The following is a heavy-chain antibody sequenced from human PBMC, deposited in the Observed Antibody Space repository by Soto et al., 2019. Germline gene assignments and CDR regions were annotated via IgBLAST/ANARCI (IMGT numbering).Heavy chain of an antibody. CDR1: GFTFSSYG. D-gene: IGHD3-3*01. J-gene: IGHJ6*02. Sequence: PGGSLRLSCAASGFTFSSYGMHWVRQAPGKGLEWVAVIWYDGSNKYYADSVKGRFTISRDNSKNTLYLQMNSLRAEDTAVYYCARAPGLRQFRRPVGMDVWGQGTTVTVSS. V-gene: IGHV3-33*01. CDR3: ARAPGLRQFRRPVGMDV. CDR2: IWYDGSNK.